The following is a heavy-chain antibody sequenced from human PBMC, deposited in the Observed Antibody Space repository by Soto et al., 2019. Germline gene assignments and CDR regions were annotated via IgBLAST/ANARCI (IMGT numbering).Heavy chain of an antibody. CDR3: ARSQGSSTSLEIYYYSFYGMEV. J-gene: IGHJ6*02. CDR1: GGTFSSYA. V-gene: IGHV1-69*01. Sequence: QVQLVQSGAEVKKPGSSVKVSCKASGGTFSSYAISWVRQAPGQGLAWMGGIIPISGTANYAQKFQGRVTITADESTSTVYMELSSLRSEDTAVYYCARSQGSSTSLEIYYYSFYGMEVWGQGTTVTVSS. D-gene: IGHD2-2*01. CDR2: IIPISGTA.